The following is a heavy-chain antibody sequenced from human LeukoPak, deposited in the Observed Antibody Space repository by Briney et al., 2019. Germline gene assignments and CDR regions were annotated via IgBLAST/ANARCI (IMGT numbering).Heavy chain of an antibody. Sequence: HPGGSLRLSCAASGFTFSSYGMHWVRQAPGKGLEWVAVISYDGSNKYYADSVKGRFTISRDNSKNTLYLQMNSLRAEDTAVYYCAKDVVGYDSSGYYFTNPGYFDYWGQGTLVTVSS. CDR1: GFTFSSYG. D-gene: IGHD3-22*01. V-gene: IGHV3-30*18. CDR2: ISYDGSNK. J-gene: IGHJ4*02. CDR3: AKDVVGYDSSGYYFTNPGYFDY.